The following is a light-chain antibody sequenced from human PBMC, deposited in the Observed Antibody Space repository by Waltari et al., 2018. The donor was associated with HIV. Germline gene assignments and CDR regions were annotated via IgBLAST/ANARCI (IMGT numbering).Light chain of an antibody. CDR2: RNN. Sequence: QSVLTQSPSTSGTPGQRVTISCSGSSSNIGANWVCWFQQLPGTAPKLLIYRNNQRPSGVPDRYSASKSGTSASLAISDLRADDEADYYCAAWDDNLSAVVFGGRTKLSVL. CDR3: AAWDDNLSAVV. CDR1: SSNIGANW. V-gene: IGLV1-47*01. J-gene: IGLJ2*01.